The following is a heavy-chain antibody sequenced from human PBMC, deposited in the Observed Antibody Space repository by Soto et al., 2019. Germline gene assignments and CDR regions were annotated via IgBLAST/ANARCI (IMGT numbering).Heavy chain of an antibody. V-gene: IGHV4-30-4*01. CDR1: GGSINSGDYY. CDR2: IYYSGST. J-gene: IGHJ3*02. D-gene: IGHD3-22*01. CDR3: ATVPTYYYDRSGYTNAFDM. Sequence: SETLSLTCTVSGGSINSGDYYWSWIRQPPGKGLEWIGYIYYSGSTYHNPSLKSRINISVDTSKNQFSLKLSSVTAADTAVYYCATVPTYYYDRSGYTNAFDMWGQGTMVTVSS.